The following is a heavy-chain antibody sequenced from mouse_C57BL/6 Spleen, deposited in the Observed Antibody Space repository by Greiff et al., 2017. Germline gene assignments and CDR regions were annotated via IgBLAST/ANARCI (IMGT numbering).Heavy chain of an antibody. CDR2: IDPSDSYT. CDR1: GYTFTSYW. D-gene: IGHD1-1*01. V-gene: IGHV1-59*01. Sequence: QVQLQQSGAELVRPGTSVKLSCKASGYTFTSYWMHWVKQRPGQGLEWIGVIDPSDSYTNYNQKFKGKATLTVDTSSSTAYMQLSSLTSEDSAVYYCARKGYYGDFDYWGQGTTRTVSS. CDR3: ARKGYYGDFDY. J-gene: IGHJ2*01.